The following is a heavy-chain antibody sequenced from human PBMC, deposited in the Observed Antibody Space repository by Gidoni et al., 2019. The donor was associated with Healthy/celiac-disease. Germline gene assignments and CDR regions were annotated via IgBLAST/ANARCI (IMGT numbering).Heavy chain of an antibody. Sequence: QVQLVESGGGVVQPGRSLRLSCSASGFTFSSYAMHWVRQAPGKGLEWVAVISYDGSNKYYADSVKGRFTISRDNSKNTLYLQMNSLRAEDTAVYYCAREFGGDYYDSSGYFDYWGQGTLVTVSS. J-gene: IGHJ4*02. CDR2: ISYDGSNK. V-gene: IGHV3-30-3*01. CDR3: AREFGGDYYDSSGYFDY. CDR1: GFTFSSYA. D-gene: IGHD3-22*01.